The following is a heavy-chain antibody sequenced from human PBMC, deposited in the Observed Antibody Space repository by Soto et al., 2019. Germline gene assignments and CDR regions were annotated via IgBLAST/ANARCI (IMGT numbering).Heavy chain of an antibody. CDR2: IHHTGTT. V-gene: IGHV4-39*01. CDR1: GGSITRRNHY. Sequence: QLFLQESGPGVVKSSETLSLTCTVSGGSITRRNHYWGWVRQPPGKGLEWVASIHHTGTTYYNQSLRSRITISIDTSNNRFSLSLTSVTAADTATYYRSTYSYYDHSSGYQDSWGQGTLVTVSS. CDR3: STYSYYDHSSGYQDS. J-gene: IGHJ5*01. D-gene: IGHD3-16*01.